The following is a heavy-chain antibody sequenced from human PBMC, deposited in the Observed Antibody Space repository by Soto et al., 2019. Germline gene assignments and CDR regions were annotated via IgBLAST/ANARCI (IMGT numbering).Heavy chain of an antibody. Sequence: ASVKVSCKVSGYTLTELSMHWVRQAPGKGLEWMGGFDPEDGETIYAQKFQGRVTMTEDTSTDTAYMELSSLRSEDTAVYYCATAGGSSSWQQLTLFDYWGQGTLVTVSS. J-gene: IGHJ4*02. CDR2: FDPEDGET. D-gene: IGHD6-13*01. V-gene: IGHV1-24*01. CDR1: GYTLTELS. CDR3: ATAGGSSSWQQLTLFDY.